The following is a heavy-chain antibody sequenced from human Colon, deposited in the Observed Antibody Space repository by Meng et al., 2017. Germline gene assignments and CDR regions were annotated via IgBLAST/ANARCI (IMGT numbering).Heavy chain of an antibody. J-gene: IGHJ4*02. CDR2: INPDGSSI. D-gene: IGHD1-26*01. CDR3: ARDGPMVGATIDY. CDR1: GFSFSGSW. Sequence: GQLVESGGGLVQPGGSLGLSCAASGFSFSGSWMHWVRQVPGKGLVWVSRINPDGSSITYADSVKGRFTISRDYAKNTLYLQMNSLRAEDTALYYCARDGPMVGATIDYWGQGTLVTVSS. V-gene: IGHV3-74*01.